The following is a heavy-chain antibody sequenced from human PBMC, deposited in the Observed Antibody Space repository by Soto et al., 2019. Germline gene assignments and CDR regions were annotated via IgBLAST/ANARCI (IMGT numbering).Heavy chain of an antibody. V-gene: IGHV4-4*02. CDR1: GGSISNSNW. CDR2: IYRSGST. D-gene: IGHD3-10*01. CDR3: AREYHFDGFILLDS. J-gene: IGHJ5*01. Sequence: QVHLQESGPGLVKPSGTLSLTCAVSGGSISNSNWWSWVRQPPGKGLEWLGEIYRSGSTNDHPSLRSRVTIPVDKSRNQFSLNLGSVAAADTAVYDCAREYHFDGFILLDSWGQGTLVTVSS.